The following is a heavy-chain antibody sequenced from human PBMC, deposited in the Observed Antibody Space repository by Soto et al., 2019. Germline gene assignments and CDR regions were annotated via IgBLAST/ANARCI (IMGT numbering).Heavy chain of an antibody. V-gene: IGHV4-31*03. CDR3: ARRDRSGYSYWLDT. Sequence: QVQLQESGPGLVKPSQTLSLTCTVSGGSISDGYYWSWIRQHPGKGLEWIGSISYSGITSYNPSLKSRLTISVDRSKSQFSLNLSSVTAADTAVYYCARRDRSGYSYWLDTWGQGTLVTVSS. D-gene: IGHD3-22*01. CDR2: ISYSGIT. J-gene: IGHJ5*02. CDR1: GGSISDGYY.